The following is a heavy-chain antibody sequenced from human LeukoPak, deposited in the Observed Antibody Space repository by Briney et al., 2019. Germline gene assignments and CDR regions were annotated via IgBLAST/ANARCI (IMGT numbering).Heavy chain of an antibody. CDR1: GGSVSSYY. V-gene: IGHV4-59*02. Sequence: SETLSLTCRVSGGSVSSYYWNWIRQPPGKGLEWIGFFYHSGGTHYNPSLKSRVTISLDTSKSQVSLNLNSVTAADTAVYYCARGYSSGWNGRVAFDPWGQGTLVTVSS. CDR3: ARGYSSGWNGRVAFDP. CDR2: FYHSGGT. D-gene: IGHD6-19*01. J-gene: IGHJ5*02.